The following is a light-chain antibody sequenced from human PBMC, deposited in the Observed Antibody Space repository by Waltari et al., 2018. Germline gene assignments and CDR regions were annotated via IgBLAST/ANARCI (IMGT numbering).Light chain of an antibody. Sequence: QSALTQPRSVSGSPGPSVTISCPGTSSDVGGSNYVPWNQPHPAKAPKLMIYDVSKRPSGVPDRFSGSKSGNTASLTISGLQAEDEADYYCCSYAGSYTFGGVFGGGTKLTVL. J-gene: IGLJ2*01. CDR3: CSYAGSYTFGGV. CDR2: DVS. V-gene: IGLV2-11*01. CDR1: SSDVGGSNY.